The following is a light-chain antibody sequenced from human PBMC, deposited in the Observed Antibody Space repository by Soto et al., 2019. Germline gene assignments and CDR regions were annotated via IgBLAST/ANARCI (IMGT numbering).Light chain of an antibody. CDR2: SAS. J-gene: IGKJ1*01. V-gene: IGKV3-15*01. CDR1: QSLNSN. CDR3: HEYNTWPWT. Sequence: ETVLTQSPATLSVSPGERVTLSCRASQSLNSNLAWYQQKLGQAPRVLIYSASTRATGVPARFSGSGSGTEFILTLTSLQSEDFGLYYCHEYNTWPWTFGQGTRVEIK.